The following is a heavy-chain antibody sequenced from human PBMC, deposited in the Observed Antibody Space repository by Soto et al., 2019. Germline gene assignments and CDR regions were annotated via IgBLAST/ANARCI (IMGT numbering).Heavy chain of an antibody. V-gene: IGHV4-39*01. D-gene: IGHD5-12*01. Sequence: PSETLSLTCTVSGGSIKVGGYYWGWIRQPPGKGLEWVATIYYSGTTYYNPSLKSRITISLDTSRNQFYLDLTSVTAADTAVYYCARLAYSHYSTWGQGTLVTVS. CDR1: GGSIKVGGYY. J-gene: IGHJ4*02. CDR3: ARLAYSHYST. CDR2: IYYSGTT.